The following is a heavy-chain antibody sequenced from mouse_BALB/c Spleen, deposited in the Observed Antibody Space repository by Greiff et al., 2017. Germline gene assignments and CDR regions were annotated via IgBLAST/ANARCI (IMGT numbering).Heavy chain of an antibody. J-gene: IGHJ3*01. CDR2: INPYNDGT. CDR3: APYGNYDWFAY. Sequence: EVQVVESGPELVKPGASVKMSCKASGYTFTSYVMHWVKQKPGQGLEWIGYINPYNDGTKYNEKFKGKATLTSDKSSSTAYMELSSLTSEDSAVYYCAPYGNYDWFAYWGQGTLVTVSA. CDR1: GYTFTSYV. V-gene: IGHV1-14*01. D-gene: IGHD2-1*01.